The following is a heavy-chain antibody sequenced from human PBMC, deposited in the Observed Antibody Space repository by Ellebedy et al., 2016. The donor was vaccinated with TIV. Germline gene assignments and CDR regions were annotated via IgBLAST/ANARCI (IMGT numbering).Heavy chain of an antibody. V-gene: IGHV4-59*01. D-gene: IGHD5-18*01. CDR2: IHYSGST. Sequence: SETLSLTXTVSGGSITNFYWTWIRQPPGKGLEWIGYIHYSGSTNYNPSLKSRVDISVDMSKNQFSLKLTSVTAADTAVYYCARDPGYSYGNPYYYYGLEVWGQGAAVTVSS. CDR3: ARDPGYSYGNPYYYYGLEV. CDR1: GGSITNFY. J-gene: IGHJ6*02.